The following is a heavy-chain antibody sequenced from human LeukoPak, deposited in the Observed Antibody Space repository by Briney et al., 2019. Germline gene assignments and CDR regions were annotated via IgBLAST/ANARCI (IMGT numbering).Heavy chain of an antibody. J-gene: IGHJ4*02. Sequence: GHSRNISCTGSGYSFTSYWIGWARQMPAQGLEWMGIIYPGDSDTRYSPSFQGQVTISAHKCTSTAYLQWSSLQPSDPAMYYCARMGAAAAVIDYWGQGTLVTVSS. CDR2: IYPGDSDT. CDR3: ARMGAAAAVIDY. V-gene: IGHV5-51*01. D-gene: IGHD6-13*01. CDR1: GYSFTSYW.